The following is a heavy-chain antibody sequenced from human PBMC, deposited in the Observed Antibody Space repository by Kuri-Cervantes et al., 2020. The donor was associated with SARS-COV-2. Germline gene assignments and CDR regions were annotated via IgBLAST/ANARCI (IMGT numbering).Heavy chain of an antibody. CDR1: GFTFSDYY. Sequence: GESLKISCAASGFTFSDYYMSWIRQAPGKGLEWVSYISSSGSTIYYADSVKGRFTISRDNAKNSLYLQMNSLRAEDTAVYYCARDLDGYNWNYAFDYWGQGTLVTVSS. CDR3: ARDLDGYNWNYAFDY. J-gene: IGHJ4*02. CDR2: ISSSGSTI. V-gene: IGHV3-11*04. D-gene: IGHD1-7*01.